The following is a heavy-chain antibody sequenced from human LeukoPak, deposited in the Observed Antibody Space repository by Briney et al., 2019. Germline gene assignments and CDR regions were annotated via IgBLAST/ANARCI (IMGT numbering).Heavy chain of an antibody. J-gene: IGHJ3*02. CDR2: ISDTGATT. CDR3: ARGLFLSGYLDAFDI. Sequence: GGSLRLSCEASGFTFTTYSMTWVRQAPGKGLEWVSVISDTGATTFYADSVKGRFTISRDNLKNVLYLQMNSPKVEDTALYYCARGLFLSGYLDAFDIWGQGTVVTVSS. D-gene: IGHD3-22*01. V-gene: IGHV3-23*01. CDR1: GFTFTTYS.